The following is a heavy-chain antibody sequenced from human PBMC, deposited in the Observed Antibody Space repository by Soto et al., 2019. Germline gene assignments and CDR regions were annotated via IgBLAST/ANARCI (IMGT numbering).Heavy chain of an antibody. D-gene: IGHD6-19*01. J-gene: IGHJ4*02. V-gene: IGHV4-59*01. CDR1: GGSISSYY. CDR2: IYYSGST. CDR3: ARDRSSGWYRYFDY. Sequence: PSETLSLTCTVSGGSISSYYWSWIRQPPGKGLEWIGYIYYSGSTNYNPSLKSRVTISVDTSKNQFSLKLSSVTAADMAVYYCARDRSSGWYRYFDYWGQGTLVTVSS.